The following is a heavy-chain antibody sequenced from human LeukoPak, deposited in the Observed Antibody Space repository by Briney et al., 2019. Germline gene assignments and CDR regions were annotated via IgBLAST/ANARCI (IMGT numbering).Heavy chain of an antibody. CDR3: AREWVTILGGIYYYYGMDV. J-gene: IGHJ6*02. CDR1: GFTFSSYA. V-gene: IGHV3-30*04. D-gene: IGHD3-3*01. CDR2: ISYDGSNK. Sequence: GGSLRLSCAASGFTFSSYAMHWVRQAPGKGLEWVAVISYDGSNKYYADSVKGRFTISRDNAKNTLYLQMNSLRVEDTAVYYCAREWVTILGGIYYYYGMDVWGQGTTVTVSS.